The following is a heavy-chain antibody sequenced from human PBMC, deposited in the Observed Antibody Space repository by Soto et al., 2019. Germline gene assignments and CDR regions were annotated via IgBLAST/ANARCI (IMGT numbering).Heavy chain of an antibody. CDR3: VRDGNHYDSSGPCFDH. CDR2: ISYDGSNK. Sequence: QVQLVESGGGVVQPGRSLRLSCAASGFTFSSYVMHWVRQAPGKGLEWVAVISYDGSNKYYADSVKGRFTISRDNSKNTLYLQMNSLRTEDTALHYCVRDGNHYDSSGPCFDHWGQRTLVTVSS. V-gene: IGHV3-30-3*01. CDR1: GFTFSSYV. J-gene: IGHJ4*02. D-gene: IGHD3-22*01.